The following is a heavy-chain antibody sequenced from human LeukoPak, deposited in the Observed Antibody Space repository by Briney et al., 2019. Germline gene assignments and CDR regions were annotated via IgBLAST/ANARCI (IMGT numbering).Heavy chain of an antibody. J-gene: IGHJ4*02. D-gene: IGHD3-22*01. CDR2: IYYSGST. CDR3: ARVTGYIVEDYFDY. V-gene: IGHV4-59*01. CDR1: GGSISSYY. Sequence: SQTLSLTCSVSGGSISSYYWSWIRQPPGKGLEWIGYIYYSGSTNYNPSLKSRVTISVDTSKNQFSLRLSSVTAADTAVYYCARVTGYIVEDYFDYWGQGTLVTVSS.